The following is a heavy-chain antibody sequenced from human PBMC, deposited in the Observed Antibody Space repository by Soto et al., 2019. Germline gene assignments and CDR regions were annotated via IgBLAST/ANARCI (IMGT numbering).Heavy chain of an antibody. CDR2: INHSGST. J-gene: IGHJ6*02. CDR1: GGSFSGYY. V-gene: IGHV4-34*01. D-gene: IGHD3-3*01. Sequence: KPSETLSLTCAVYGGSFSGYYWSWIRQPPGKGLEWIGEINHSGSTNYNPSLKSRVTISVDTSKNQFSLKLSSVTAADTAVYYCARGVGSFWSGRYYYYYGMDVWGQGTTVTVSS. CDR3: ARGVGSFWSGRYYYYYGMDV.